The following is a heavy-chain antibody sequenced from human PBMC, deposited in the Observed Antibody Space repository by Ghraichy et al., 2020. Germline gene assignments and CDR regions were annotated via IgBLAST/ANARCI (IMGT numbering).Heavy chain of an antibody. J-gene: IGHJ4*02. CDR1: GFTFSDYA. D-gene: IGHD3-22*01. V-gene: IGHV3-30*18. CDR3: AKPPFYASRGLYYDY. CDR2: ITDDGSKN. Sequence: GGSLRLSCAASGFTFSDYAMHWVRQAPGKGLEWVAVITDDGSKNYYADSVKGRFTISRDNSKNTLYLQMDSLRVDDTAVYYCAKPPFYASRGLYYDYWGQPPRVAVSS.